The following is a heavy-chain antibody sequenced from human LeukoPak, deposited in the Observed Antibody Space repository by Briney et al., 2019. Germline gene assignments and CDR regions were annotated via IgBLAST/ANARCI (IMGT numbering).Heavy chain of an antibody. D-gene: IGHD2-2*01. V-gene: IGHV1-69*13. CDR3: AGGGYCSSTSCLPDWFDP. Sequence: SVKVSCKASGGTFSSYSISWVRQAPGQGREWMGGIIPIFGTANYAQKFQGRVTITADESTSTAYMELSSLRSEDTAVYYCAGGGYCSSTSCLPDWFDPWGQGTLVTVSS. CDR1: GGTFSSYS. CDR2: IIPIFGTA. J-gene: IGHJ5*02.